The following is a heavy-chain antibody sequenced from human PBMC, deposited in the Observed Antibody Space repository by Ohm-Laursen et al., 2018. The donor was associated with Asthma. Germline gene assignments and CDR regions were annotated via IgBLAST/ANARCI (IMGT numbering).Heavy chain of an antibody. CDR1: GFTFSSYS. D-gene: IGHD1-26*01. V-gene: IGHV3-48*01. Sequence: GSLRLSCSASGFTFSSYSMNWVRQAPGKGLEWVSYITSYSSTTYYADSVKGRFTISRDNAKNSLYLQMTSLRAEDTAVYYCAREWGGMDVWGLGATVTVSS. CDR3: AREWGGMDV. CDR2: ITSYSSTT. J-gene: IGHJ6*02.